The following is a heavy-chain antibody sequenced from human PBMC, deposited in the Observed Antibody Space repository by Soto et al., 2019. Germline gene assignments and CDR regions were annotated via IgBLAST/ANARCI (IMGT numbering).Heavy chain of an antibody. J-gene: IGHJ6*03. V-gene: IGHV4-59*01. Sequence: SETLSLTCTVSGGSISTYYWSWVRQPPGKGLEWIGYVYYSGSTNYNPSLKSRVTISVDTSKNQFSLKLTSVTAADTAVYYCARGGSSAYYYYMGVWGKGTTVTVSS. CDR1: GGSISTYY. CDR3: ARGGSSAYYYYMGV. CDR2: VYYSGST. D-gene: IGHD2-15*01.